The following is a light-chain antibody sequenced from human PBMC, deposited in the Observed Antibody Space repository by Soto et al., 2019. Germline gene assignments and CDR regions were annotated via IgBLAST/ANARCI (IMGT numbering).Light chain of an antibody. CDR3: QSYDSSLSGYV. Sequence: QSVLTQPPSVSDAQGQRVNISCTGSSYNIGAGYEAHWYQQVPGTAPTLIIYETNNRPSWVPDRFSGSKSGTSASLAITGLQAEDEAEYYCQSYDSSLSGYVFGTGTKVTVL. CDR1: SYNIGAGYE. CDR2: ETN. V-gene: IGLV1-40*01. J-gene: IGLJ1*01.